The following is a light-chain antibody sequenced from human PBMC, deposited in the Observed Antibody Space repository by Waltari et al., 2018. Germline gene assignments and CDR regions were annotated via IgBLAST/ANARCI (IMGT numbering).Light chain of an antibody. CDR2: GSL. V-gene: IGKV3-20*01. J-gene: IGKJ1*01. CDR3: QQYGGPPWT. CDR1: QSVKNNY. Sequence: EIVLTQSPGTLSLSPGERATLSCRASQSVKNNYLAWPQQKPGQAPRLPIDGSLSRATGIPDRFSGSWSGTEFTLPISRLEPEDFAVDYCQQYGGPPWTFGQGTKVEIK.